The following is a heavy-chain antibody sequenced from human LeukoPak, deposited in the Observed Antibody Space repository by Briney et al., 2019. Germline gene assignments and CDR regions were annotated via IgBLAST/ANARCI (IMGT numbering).Heavy chain of an antibody. D-gene: IGHD5-24*01. Sequence: TGGSLRLSYAASGFTFSSYEMNWVRQAPGKGLEWVSYISSSGSTIYYADSVKGRFTISRDNAKNSLYLQMNSLRAEDTAVYYCARERSGYNFIYYYYMDVWGKGTTVTVSS. V-gene: IGHV3-48*03. CDR2: ISSSGSTI. J-gene: IGHJ6*03. CDR3: ARERSGYNFIYYYYMDV. CDR1: GFTFSSYE.